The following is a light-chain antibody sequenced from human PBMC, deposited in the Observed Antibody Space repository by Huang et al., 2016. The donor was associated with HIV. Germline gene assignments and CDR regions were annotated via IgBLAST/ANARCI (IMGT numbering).Light chain of an antibody. CDR2: AAS. CDR3: QLATSFPPWA. CDR1: QDISSW. Sequence: DIQMTQSPSSVSASVGDRVTITCRASQDISSWLAWYQQKPGKAPKLLIYAASSLQSGVPSRFSGTGSGTDFTLTSSSLQPEDFATYYCQLATSFPPWAFGQGTKVEIK. V-gene: IGKV1-12*01. J-gene: IGKJ1*01.